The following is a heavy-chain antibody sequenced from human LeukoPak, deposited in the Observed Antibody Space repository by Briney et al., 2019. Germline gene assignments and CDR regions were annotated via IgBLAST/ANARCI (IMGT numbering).Heavy chain of an antibody. V-gene: IGHV1-24*01. CDR1: GYTLTELS. J-gene: IGHJ6*03. Sequence: APVKVSCKVSGYTLTELSMHWVRQAPGKRLEWMGGFDPEDGETIYAQKFQGRVTMTEDTSTDTAYMELSSLRSEDTAVYYCARGSAPYYYYYYMDVWGKGTTVTISS. CDR3: ARGSAPYYYYYYMDV. CDR2: FDPEDGET.